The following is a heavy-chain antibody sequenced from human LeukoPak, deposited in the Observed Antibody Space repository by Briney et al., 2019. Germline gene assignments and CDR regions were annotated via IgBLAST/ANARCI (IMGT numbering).Heavy chain of an antibody. Sequence: SETLSLTCAVSGGSISSSNWWSCVRPPPGKGLEWIGEIYHSGSTNYNPSLKSRVTISVDTSKNQISLKLSSVTAADTAVYYCVASGAGTGEYVSDYWGQGTLVTVSS. CDR2: IYHSGST. CDR3: VASGAGTGEYVSDY. V-gene: IGHV4-4*02. J-gene: IGHJ4*02. D-gene: IGHD3-10*01. CDR1: GGSISSSNW.